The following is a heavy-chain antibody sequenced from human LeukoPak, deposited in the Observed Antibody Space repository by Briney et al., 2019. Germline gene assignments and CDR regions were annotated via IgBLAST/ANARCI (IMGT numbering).Heavy chain of an antibody. CDR1: GFSFSTYA. D-gene: IGHD1-26*01. CDR3: TRSNNIVGATYFDY. CDR2: ISSNGGST. J-gene: IGHJ4*02. Sequence: PGGSLRLSCAASGFSFSTYAMHWVRQGPGNGLEYISSISSNGGSTYYADSVKCRFTISRDNSKNTLFLQMGSLRAEDMAVYYCTRSNNIVGATYFDYWGQGTLVTVSS. V-gene: IGHV3-64*02.